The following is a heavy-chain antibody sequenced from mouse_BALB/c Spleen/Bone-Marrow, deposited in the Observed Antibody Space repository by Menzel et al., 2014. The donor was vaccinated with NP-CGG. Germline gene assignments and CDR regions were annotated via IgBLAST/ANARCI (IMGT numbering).Heavy chain of an antibody. CDR2: IDPANGNT. CDR1: GFNIXDTY. V-gene: IGHV14-3*02. CDR3: ARWEYYAMDY. J-gene: IGHJ4*01. Sequence: EVQLQQSGAELVKPGASVKLSCTASGFNIXDTYMHWVKQGPEQGLEWIGRIDPANGNTKYDPKFQGKATITADTSSNTAYLQLSSLTSEDTAVYYCARWEYYAMDYWGQGTSVTVSS. D-gene: IGHD4-1*01.